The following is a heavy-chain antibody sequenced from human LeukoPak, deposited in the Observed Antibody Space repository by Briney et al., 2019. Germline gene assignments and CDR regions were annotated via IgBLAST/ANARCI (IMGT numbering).Heavy chain of an antibody. V-gene: IGHV1-69*13. CDR2: IIPIFGTA. Sequence: ASEKVSCKASGGTFSSYAISWVRQAPGQGLEWMGGIIPIFGTANYAQKFQGRVTITADESTSTAYMELSSLRSEDTAVYYCARSYYYDSSGYYQSDYWGQGTLVTVSS. CDR3: ARSYYYDSSGYYQSDY. D-gene: IGHD3-22*01. J-gene: IGHJ4*02. CDR1: GGTFSSYA.